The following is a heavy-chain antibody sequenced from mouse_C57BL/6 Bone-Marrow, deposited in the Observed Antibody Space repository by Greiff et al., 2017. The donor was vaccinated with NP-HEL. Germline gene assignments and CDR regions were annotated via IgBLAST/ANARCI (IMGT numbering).Heavy chain of an antibody. CDR2: ISSGGSYT. CDR3: AREVLVDMDY. Sequence: EVQLVESGGDLVKPGGSLKLSCAASGFTFSSYGMSWVRQTPDKRLEWVATISSGGSYTYYPDSVKGRFTISRDNATNTLYLQMSSLKSEDTAMYYCAREVLVDMDYWGQGTSVTVSS. D-gene: IGHD2-2*01. CDR1: GFTFSSYG. V-gene: IGHV5-6*01. J-gene: IGHJ4*01.